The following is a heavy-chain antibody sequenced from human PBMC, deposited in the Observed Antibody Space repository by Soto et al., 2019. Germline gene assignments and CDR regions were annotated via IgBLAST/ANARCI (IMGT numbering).Heavy chain of an antibody. CDR2: SYYGGTT. CDR3: ASQYCSGGSCYLVY. V-gene: IGHV4-39*07. Sequence: SETLSLTCSVSGASISSSGHYWAWIRQPPGKGLEWIGNSYYGGTTYYTPSLKSRVTISVDTSKNQFSLKLSSVTAADTAVYYCASQYCSGGSCYLVYWGQGTLVTVSS. D-gene: IGHD2-15*01. CDR1: GASISSSGHY. J-gene: IGHJ4*02.